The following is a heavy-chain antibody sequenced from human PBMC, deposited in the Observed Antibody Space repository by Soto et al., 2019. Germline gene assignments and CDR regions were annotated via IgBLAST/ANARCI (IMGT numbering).Heavy chain of an antibody. CDR3: ARDRSRFLHGGWFDP. D-gene: IGHD3-3*01. Sequence: GGSLRLSCAASGFTVSSNYMSWVRQAPGKGLEWVSVIYSGGSTYYADSVKGRFTISRDNSKNTLYLQMNSLRAEDTAVYYCARDRSRFLHGGWFDPWGQGTLVTVSS. CDR2: IYSGGST. V-gene: IGHV3-66*01. J-gene: IGHJ5*02. CDR1: GFTVSSNY.